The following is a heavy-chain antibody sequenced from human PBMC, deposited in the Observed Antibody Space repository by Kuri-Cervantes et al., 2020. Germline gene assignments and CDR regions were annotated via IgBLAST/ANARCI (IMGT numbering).Heavy chain of an antibody. D-gene: IGHD3-10*01. CDR3: ARDQYYYGSGSYYSYDAFDI. CDR1: GYTFTSYY. Sequence: ASVKVSCKASGYTFTSYYMHWVRQAPGQGLEWMGWINPNSGGTNYAQKFQGRVTMTRDTSISTAYMELSRLRSDDTAVYYCARDQYYYGSGSYYSYDAFDIWGQGTMVTVSS. J-gene: IGHJ3*02. V-gene: IGHV1-2*02. CDR2: INPNSGGT.